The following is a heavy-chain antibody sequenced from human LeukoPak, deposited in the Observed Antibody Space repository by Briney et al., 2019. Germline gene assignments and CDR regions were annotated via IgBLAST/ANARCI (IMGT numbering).Heavy chain of an antibody. CDR1: GGSISGQY. V-gene: IGHV4-59*11. CDR2: VSYSGST. J-gene: IGHJ4*02. CDR3: ARGGASSRYFDY. Sequence: PSETLSPTCTVSGGSISGQYWSWIRQPPGKGLEWIGFVSYSGSTNYNPSLNGRVTLLDTSKNQFSLRLNSVTAADTAVYYCARGGASSRYFDYWGQGTLVTVSS. D-gene: IGHD1-26*01.